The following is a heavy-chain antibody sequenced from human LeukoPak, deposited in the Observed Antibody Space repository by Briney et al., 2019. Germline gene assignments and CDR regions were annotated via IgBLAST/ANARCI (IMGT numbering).Heavy chain of an antibody. V-gene: IGHV1-69*04. J-gene: IGHJ4*02. D-gene: IGHD3-22*01. CDR1: AGTLTIYA. CDR2: IVPILGIA. Sequence: SVTVSFTSSAGTLTIYAIRWVRQAPGQELEWMGRIVPILGIANYAQKFQGRVTITADKSTSTAYMELSSLRSEDTAVYYCAREVRYDSSGFGWGQGTLVTVSS. CDR3: AREVRYDSSGFG.